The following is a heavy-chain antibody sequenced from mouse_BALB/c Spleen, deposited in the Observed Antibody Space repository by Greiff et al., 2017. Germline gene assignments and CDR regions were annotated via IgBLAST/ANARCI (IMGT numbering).Heavy chain of an antibody. J-gene: IGHJ3*01. CDR1: GFTFTDYY. CDR3: ASLYGNYGFAY. CDR2: IRNKANGYTT. V-gene: IGHV7-3*02. D-gene: IGHD2-10*02. Sequence: EVQLVESGGGLVQPGGSLRLSCATSGFTFTDYYMSWVRPPPGKALEWLGFIRNKANGYTTEYSASVKGRFTISRDNSQSILYLQMNTLRAEDSATYYCASLYGNYGFAYWGQGTLVTVSA.